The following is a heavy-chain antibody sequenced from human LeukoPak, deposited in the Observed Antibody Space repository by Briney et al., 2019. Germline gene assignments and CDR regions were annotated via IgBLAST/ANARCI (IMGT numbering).Heavy chain of an antibody. CDR2: IYSDGST. Sequence: GGSLRLSCAASGFTVSSNYMSWARQAPGKGLEWVSIIYSDGSTLYADSLTGRFAISRDNSKNTLYLQMNSLGAEDTAVYYCVRAPNQYYFDSWGQGTLVTVSS. J-gene: IGHJ4*02. D-gene: IGHD1-14*01. V-gene: IGHV3-53*01. CDR1: GFTVSSNY. CDR3: VRAPNQYYFDS.